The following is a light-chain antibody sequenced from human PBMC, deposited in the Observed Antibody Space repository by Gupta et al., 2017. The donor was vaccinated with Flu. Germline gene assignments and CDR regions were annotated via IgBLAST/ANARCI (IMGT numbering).Light chain of an antibody. CDR3: QQRNNWPPFT. Sequence: DIVLTQSPATLSLSPGERATLFCRASQNIGSFLAWYQQRLGQTPRLLIYDASNRATGVPARFSGSGSGTDFTLTISTLEPEDFAIYYCQQRNNWPPFTFGQGTKLEIK. V-gene: IGKV3-11*01. CDR1: QNIGSF. J-gene: IGKJ2*01. CDR2: DAS.